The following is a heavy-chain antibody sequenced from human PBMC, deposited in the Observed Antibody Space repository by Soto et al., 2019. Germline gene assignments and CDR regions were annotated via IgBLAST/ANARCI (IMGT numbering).Heavy chain of an antibody. V-gene: IGHV2-5*01. Sequence: QITSKESGPTLVKPTQTLTLTCIFSGFSLRTSGVGVGWIRQPPGKALEWRGFIYWNDDKRYSPSLKSRLTITQDTSKNQVVLTMTNMDPVDTATYYCAKSGSSGWYGWFDPWGQGTLVTVSS. J-gene: IGHJ5*02. CDR1: GFSLRTSGVG. CDR2: IYWNDDK. CDR3: AKSGSSGWYGWFDP. D-gene: IGHD6-19*01.